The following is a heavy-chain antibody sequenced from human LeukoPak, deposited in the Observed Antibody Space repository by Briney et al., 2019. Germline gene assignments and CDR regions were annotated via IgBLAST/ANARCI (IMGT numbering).Heavy chain of an antibody. CDR1: GFTFSSYA. D-gene: IGHD6-19*01. J-gene: IGHJ3*02. CDR3: ARFSSSGWLNDAFDI. V-gene: IGHV3-23*01. Sequence: GGSLRLSCAASGFTFSSYAMSWVRQAPGEGLEWVSAISGSGGSTYYADSVKGRFTISRDNSKNTLYLQMNSLRAEDTAVYYCARFSSSGWLNDAFDIWGQGTMVTVSS. CDR2: ISGSGGST.